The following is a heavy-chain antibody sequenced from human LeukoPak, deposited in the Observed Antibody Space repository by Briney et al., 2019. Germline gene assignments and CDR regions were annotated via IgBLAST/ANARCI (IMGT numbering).Heavy chain of an antibody. CDR3: AKGHSAYGTGFDY. CDR2: ISGGGDRT. D-gene: IGHD5-12*01. J-gene: IGHJ4*02. V-gene: IGHV3-23*01. CDR1: GITFSTFA. Sequence: PGGSLRLSCAASGITFSTFAMSWVRQAPGRGLECVSVISGGGDRTYYAETVRGRFTISRDNSKKTLYLQMSSLRADDTAIYYCAKGHSAYGTGFDYWGQGTLVTVSS.